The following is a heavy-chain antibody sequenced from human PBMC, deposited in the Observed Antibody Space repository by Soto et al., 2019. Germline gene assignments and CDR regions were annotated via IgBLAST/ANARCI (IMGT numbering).Heavy chain of an antibody. D-gene: IGHD3-10*01. CDR3: ARRDSWFRFDF. Sequence: ASETLSLTCSVSGDSISSSDHYWVWIRQPPGKGLEWIGTIYYSGNTYYNPSLKSRVTISIDASRNQFSLNLIAENASDTAMYYCARRDSWFRFDFWGRGTLVTVSS. J-gene: IGHJ4*02. CDR1: GDSISSSDHY. CDR2: IYYSGNT. V-gene: IGHV4-39*01.